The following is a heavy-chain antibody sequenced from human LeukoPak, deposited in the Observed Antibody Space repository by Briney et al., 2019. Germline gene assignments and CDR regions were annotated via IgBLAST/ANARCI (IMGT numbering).Heavy chain of an antibody. V-gene: IGHV3-48*04. Sequence: GGSLRLSCAASGFTFSSYSMNWVRQAPGKGLEWVSYISSSGSNIYYADSVKGRFTISRDNAKNSLYLQMSSLRAEDTAVYYCARDKRYFDWSYGGYFDYWGQGTLVTVSS. CDR2: ISSSGSNI. CDR1: GFTFSSYS. J-gene: IGHJ4*02. CDR3: ARDKRYFDWSYGGYFDY. D-gene: IGHD3-9*01.